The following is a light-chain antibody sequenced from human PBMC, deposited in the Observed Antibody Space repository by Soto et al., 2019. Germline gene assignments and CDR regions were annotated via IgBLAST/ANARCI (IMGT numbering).Light chain of an antibody. CDR3: QQYNNWHT. CDR2: GAS. V-gene: IGKV3-15*01. J-gene: IGKJ2*01. CDR1: QSVSNN. Sequence: EIVMTQSPATLSVSPGEGATLSCRASQSVSNNLAWYQQKPGQAPRLLIYGASTRATDIPARFTGSGSETEFTLTISSLQSEDFAVYYCQQYNNWHTFGQGTKLEIK.